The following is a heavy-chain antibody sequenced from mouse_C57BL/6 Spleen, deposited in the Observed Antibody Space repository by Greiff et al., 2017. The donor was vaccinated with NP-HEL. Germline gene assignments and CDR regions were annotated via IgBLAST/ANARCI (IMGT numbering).Heavy chain of an antibody. CDR3: ARAVGSRRGYFDV. CDR1: GYAFSSYW. Sequence: QVQLKQSGAELVKPGASVKISCKASGYAFSSYWMNWVKQRPGKGLEWIGQIYPGDGDTNYNGKFKGKATLTADQSSSTAYMQLSSLTSEDSAVYFCARAVGSRRGYFDVWGTGTTVTVSS. CDR2: IYPGDGDT. D-gene: IGHD1-1*02. V-gene: IGHV1-80*01. J-gene: IGHJ1*03.